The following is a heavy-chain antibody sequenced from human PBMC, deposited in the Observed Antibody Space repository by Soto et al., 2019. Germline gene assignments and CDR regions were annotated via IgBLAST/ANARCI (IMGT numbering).Heavy chain of an antibody. V-gene: IGHV4-61*01. CDR2: IYYSGST. J-gene: IGHJ6*02. D-gene: IGHD3-22*01. CDR3: AREYYYDSSGANYYYYGMDV. CDR1: GGSVSSGSYY. Sequence: PSETLSLTCTVSGGSVSSGSYYWSWIRQPPGKGLEWIGYIYYSGSTNYNPSLKSRVTISVDTSKNQFSLKLSSVTAADTAVYYCAREYYYDSSGANYYYYGMDVWGQGTTVTVSS.